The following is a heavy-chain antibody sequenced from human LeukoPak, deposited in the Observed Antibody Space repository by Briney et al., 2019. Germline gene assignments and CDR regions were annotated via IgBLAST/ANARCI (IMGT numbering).Heavy chain of an antibody. Sequence: PSETLSLTCTVSGGSISTISYYWGWIRQPPGKGLEWIGSIYYRGSTYYNPSLKSRVTISVDTSKNQFSLRLSSVTAADTAVYYCARLGYDSSTSWFDCWGQGTLVTVSS. CDR3: ARLGYDSSTSWFDC. CDR1: GGSISTISYY. V-gene: IGHV4-39*01. D-gene: IGHD3-22*01. CDR2: IYYRGST. J-gene: IGHJ4*02.